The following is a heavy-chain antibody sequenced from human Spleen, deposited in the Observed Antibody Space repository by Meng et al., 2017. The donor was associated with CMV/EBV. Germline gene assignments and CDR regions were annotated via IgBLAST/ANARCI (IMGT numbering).Heavy chain of an antibody. CDR1: GYTLTGNY. CDR3: AREPFLRYFDWCFDY. CDR2: INPNSGGT. V-gene: IGHV1-2*06. J-gene: IGHJ4*02. D-gene: IGHD3-9*01. Sequence: SGYTLTGNYRNWVRQDPGQGLEWMGRINPNSGGTNNAQKFQGRVTMTRDTSISTAYMELSRLRSDDTAVYYCAREPFLRYFDWCFDYWGQGTLVTVSS.